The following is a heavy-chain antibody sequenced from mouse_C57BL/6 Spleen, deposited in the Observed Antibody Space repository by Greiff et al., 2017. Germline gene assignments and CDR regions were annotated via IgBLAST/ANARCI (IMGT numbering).Heavy chain of an antibody. V-gene: IGHV5-9-1*02. Sequence: EVMLVESGEGLVKPGGSLKLSCAASGFTFSSYAMSWVRQTPEKRLEWVAYISSGGDYIYYADTVKGRFTISRDNARNTLYLQMSSLKSEDTAMYYCTRGGYSNYGGAMDYWGQGTSVTVSS. CDR3: TRGGYSNYGGAMDY. J-gene: IGHJ4*01. CDR1: GFTFSSYA. CDR2: ISSGGDYI. D-gene: IGHD2-5*01.